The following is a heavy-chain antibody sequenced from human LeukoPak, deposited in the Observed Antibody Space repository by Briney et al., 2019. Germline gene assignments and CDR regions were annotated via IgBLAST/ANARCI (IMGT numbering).Heavy chain of an antibody. Sequence: GGSLRLSCAASGFTFDNYGMSWARQVPGKGLEWVSSINGNGGSTAYADSVKGRFAISRDNSKNTLYLQMNSLRAEDTAVYYCVGYGSGSYYNYYMDVWGKGTTVTVSS. CDR3: VGYGSGSYYNYYMDV. CDR2: INGNGGST. D-gene: IGHD3-10*01. CDR1: GFTFDNYG. V-gene: IGHV3-20*04. J-gene: IGHJ6*03.